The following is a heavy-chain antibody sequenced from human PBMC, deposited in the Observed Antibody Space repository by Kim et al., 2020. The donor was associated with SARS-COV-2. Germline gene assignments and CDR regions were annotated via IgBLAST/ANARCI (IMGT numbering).Heavy chain of an antibody. Sequence: SKIHYPNAVKVRFTHSRDNTKTTLYLQRNSLRAEDTAVYYCAKDPGLLAYWGQGTLVTVSS. V-gene: IGHV3-30-3*02. CDR3: AKDPGLLAY. CDR2: SKI. J-gene: IGHJ4*02.